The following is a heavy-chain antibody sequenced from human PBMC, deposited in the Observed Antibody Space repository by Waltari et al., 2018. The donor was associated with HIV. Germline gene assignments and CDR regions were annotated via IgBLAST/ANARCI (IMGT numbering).Heavy chain of an antibody. J-gene: IGHJ6*02. Sequence: EMQLVESGGGLVQPGGSLRLPCVASGFTFSSYEMNWVRQVPGKGLEWISYSGSSGTTIAYADSVKGRFTFSRDNAKKSLFLQMNSLRVEDTAVYWCARVNQVLYYGMDVWGQGTTVTVSS. D-gene: IGHD2-2*02. CDR3: ARVNQVLYYGMDV. V-gene: IGHV3-48*03. CDR1: GFTFSSYE. CDR2: SGSSGTTI.